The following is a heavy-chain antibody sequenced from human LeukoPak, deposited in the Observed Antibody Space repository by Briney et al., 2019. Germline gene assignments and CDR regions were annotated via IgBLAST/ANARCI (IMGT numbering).Heavy chain of an antibody. D-gene: IGHD2-21*02. CDR1: GGSISSYY. Sequence: SETLSLTCTVSGGSISSYYWSWIRQPPGKGLEWIGSIYYSGSTYYNPSLKSRVTISVDTSKNQFSLKLSSVTAADTAVYYCASLYCGGDCHPDYWGQGTLVTVSS. CDR2: IYYSGST. J-gene: IGHJ4*02. CDR3: ASLYCGGDCHPDY. V-gene: IGHV4-59*05.